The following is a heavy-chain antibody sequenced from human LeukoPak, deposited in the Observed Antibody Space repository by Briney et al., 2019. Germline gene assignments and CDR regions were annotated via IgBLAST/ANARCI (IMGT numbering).Heavy chain of an antibody. J-gene: IGHJ4*02. CDR1: GFTLSSYS. V-gene: IGHV3-21*01. CDR2: ISSSSSYI. CDR3: ARDTTYRGGFDY. D-gene: IGHD3-10*01. Sequence: GGSLRLSCAASGFTLSSYSMNWVSQALGKGLEWVSSISSSSSYIYYADSVKGRFTISRDNAKNSLYLQMNSLRAEDTAVYYCARDTTYRGGFDYWGQGTLVTVSS.